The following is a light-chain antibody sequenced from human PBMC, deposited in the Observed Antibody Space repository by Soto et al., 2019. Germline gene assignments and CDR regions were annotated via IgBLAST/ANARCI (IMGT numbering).Light chain of an antibody. Sequence: QSVLTQPPSASGTPGQTIAISCSGGSSNIGSHTVNWYQQLPGTAPRLLIYSNTQRPSGVPDRFSGSKSGTSASLAISGLQSEYEGDYYCAAWDASLNGVVFGGGTKLT. CDR2: SNT. J-gene: IGLJ2*01. CDR3: AAWDASLNGVV. V-gene: IGLV1-44*01. CDR1: SSNIGSHT.